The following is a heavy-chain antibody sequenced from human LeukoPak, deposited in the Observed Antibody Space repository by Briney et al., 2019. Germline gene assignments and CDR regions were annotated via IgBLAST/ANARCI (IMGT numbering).Heavy chain of an antibody. V-gene: IGHV3-11*01. D-gene: IGHD2-21*01. CDR2: ISSSASTT. CDR1: GFTFSDYY. CDR3: TRWLEGPRLRHSYFDF. J-gene: IGHJ4*02. Sequence: PGGSLRLSCAASGFTFSDYYMSWIRQAPGKGLEWVSYISSSASTTHYADSVKGRFIISRDNAKNSLYLQMKSLRAEDTAVYYYTRWLEGPRLRHSYFDFWGQGNVVAVSS.